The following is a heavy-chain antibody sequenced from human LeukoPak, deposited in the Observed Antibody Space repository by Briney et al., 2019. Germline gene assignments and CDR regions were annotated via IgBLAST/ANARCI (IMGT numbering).Heavy chain of an antibody. Sequence: PGGSLRLSCAASGFTFSNSWMHWVRQAPGKGLVWVSRINSDGTTTNYADSVKGRFTIYRDTAKNTLYLQMNSLRAEDTAVYYCARGMAVGTTKGFDYWGQGTLVTVSS. J-gene: IGHJ4*02. CDR1: GFTFSNSW. CDR3: ARGMAVGTTKGFDY. CDR2: INSDGTTT. V-gene: IGHV3-74*01. D-gene: IGHD1-26*01.